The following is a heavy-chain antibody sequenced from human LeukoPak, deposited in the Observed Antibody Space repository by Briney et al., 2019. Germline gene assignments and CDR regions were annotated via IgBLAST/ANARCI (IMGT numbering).Heavy chain of an antibody. D-gene: IGHD3-22*01. CDR2: ISSSGSTI. CDR1: GFTFSDYY. V-gene: IGHV3-11*01. J-gene: IGHJ4*02. CDR3: ARDVGYDSSGYYQGY. Sequence: GGSLRLSCAAPGFTFSDYYMSWIRPATGKGLGWVSYISSSGSTIYYADSVKGRFTISRDNAKNSLYLQMNSLRAEDTAVYYCARDVGYDSSGYYQGYWGQGTLVTVSS.